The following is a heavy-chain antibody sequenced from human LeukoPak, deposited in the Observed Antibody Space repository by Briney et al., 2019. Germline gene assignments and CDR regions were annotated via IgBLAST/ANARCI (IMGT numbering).Heavy chain of an antibody. J-gene: IGHJ6*02. V-gene: IGHV3-15*01. CDR2: IKSKTDGGTT. D-gene: IGHD6-13*01. Sequence: GGSLRLSCAASGFTISNAWMSWVRQAPGKGLEWVGRIKSKTDGGTTDYAAPVKGIITISRDDSKNTLYLQMNSLKTEDTAVYYCTTAAGIYYGMDVWGQGTTVTVSS. CDR3: TTAAGIYYGMDV. CDR1: GFTISNAW.